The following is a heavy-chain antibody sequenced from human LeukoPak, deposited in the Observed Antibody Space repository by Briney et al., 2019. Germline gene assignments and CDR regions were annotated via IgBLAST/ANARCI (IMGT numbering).Heavy chain of an antibody. D-gene: IGHD2-2*01. Sequence: ASVKVSCKVSGYTLTELSMHWVRQAPGKGLEWMGGFDPEDGETIYAQKFQGRVTMTEDTSTDTAYMELNSLRAEDTAVYYCAKDIIGGSTSWRGYYYYYMDVWGKGTTVTVSS. CDR2: FDPEDGET. J-gene: IGHJ6*03. CDR3: AKDIIGGSTSWRGYYYYYMDV. CDR1: GYTLTELS. V-gene: IGHV1-24*01.